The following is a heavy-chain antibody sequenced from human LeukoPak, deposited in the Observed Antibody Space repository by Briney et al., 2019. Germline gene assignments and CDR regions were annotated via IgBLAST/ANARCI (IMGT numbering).Heavy chain of an antibody. J-gene: IGHJ3*02. CDR1: GFTFSNYW. Sequence: GGSLRLSCVASGFTFSNYWMNWVRQAPGERPEWVANIKEDGSEKYYVDSVKGRFTISRDNAKNSLYLQMNSLRAEDTAVYYCARDYGLNCRSTSCAGAFDIWGQGTMVTVSS. CDR2: IKEDGSEK. CDR3: ARDYGLNCRSTSCAGAFDI. V-gene: IGHV3-7*01. D-gene: IGHD2-2*01.